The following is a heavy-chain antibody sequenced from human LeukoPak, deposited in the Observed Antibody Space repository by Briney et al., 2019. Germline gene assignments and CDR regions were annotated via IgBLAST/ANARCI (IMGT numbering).Heavy chain of an antibody. CDR3: ARTLYPWNFDY. V-gene: IGHV4-39*07. J-gene: IGHJ4*02. Sequence: SETLSLTCTVSGASMTGSNYYWAWIRQPPGKALEWIGSVYYSGSTFYNPSLKSRVTISVDSSKNQFSLKLSSVTAADTAVYYCARTLYPWNFDYWGQGILVTVSS. CDR1: GASMTGSNYY. D-gene: IGHD2-2*02. CDR2: VYYSGST.